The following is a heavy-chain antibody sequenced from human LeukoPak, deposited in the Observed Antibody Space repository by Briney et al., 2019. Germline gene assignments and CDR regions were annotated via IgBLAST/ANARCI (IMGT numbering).Heavy chain of an antibody. CDR2: ISAYNGNT. CDR1: GYTFTSYG. V-gene: IGHV1-18*01. Sequence: ASVKVSCKASGYTFTSYGISWVRQAPGQGLEWMGWISAYNGNTNYAQKLQGRVTMTTDTSTSTAYMELRSLRSDDTAVYYCARVNCSSTSCYLVINYWGQGTLATVSS. CDR3: ARVNCSSTSCYLVINY. J-gene: IGHJ4*02. D-gene: IGHD2-2*01.